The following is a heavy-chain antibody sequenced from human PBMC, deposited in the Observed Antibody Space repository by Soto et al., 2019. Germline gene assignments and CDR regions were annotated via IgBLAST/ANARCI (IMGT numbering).Heavy chain of an antibody. Sequence: PWGSLLVSCAASVFTFSIYAMSWVRQAPGKGLEWVSAISGSGGSTYYADSVKGRFTISRDNSKNTLYLQMNSLRAEDTAVYYCAKCGRTFYYYYYGMDVWGQGTPVTVSS. CDR3: AKCGRTFYYYYYGMDV. V-gene: IGHV3-23*01. D-gene: IGHD2-15*01. CDR1: VFTFSIYA. J-gene: IGHJ6*02. CDR2: ISGSGGST.